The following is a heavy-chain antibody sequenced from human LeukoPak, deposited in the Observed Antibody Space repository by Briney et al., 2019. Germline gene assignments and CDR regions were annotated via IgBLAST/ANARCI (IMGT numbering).Heavy chain of an antibody. CDR2: ITGGHYAT. CDR1: GFSFSSFA. J-gene: IGHJ4*02. Sequence: PGGSLRLSCAASGFSFSSFAMTWVRQAPGKGLEWVSSITGGHYATYNTDSVKGRFTISRDNAKNTLYLQMNSLTTEETAVYYCAKDDSMTLDHFDYWGQGAPVTVSS. V-gene: IGHV3-23*01. D-gene: IGHD4-11*01. CDR3: AKDDSMTLDHFDY.